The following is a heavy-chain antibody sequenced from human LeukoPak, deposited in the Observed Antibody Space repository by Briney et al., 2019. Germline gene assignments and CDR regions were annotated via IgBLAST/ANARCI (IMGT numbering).Heavy chain of an antibody. Sequence: RSLRLSCTASGFTFGDYAMSWVRQAPGKGLEWVGFLRSKAYGGTTEYAASVKGRFTISRDDSKSIAYLQMNSLKTEDTAVYYCTRAAAGKPFDYWGQGTLVTVSS. V-gene: IGHV3-49*04. J-gene: IGHJ4*02. CDR1: GFTFGDYA. CDR2: LRSKAYGGTT. D-gene: IGHD6-13*01. CDR3: TRAAAGKPFDY.